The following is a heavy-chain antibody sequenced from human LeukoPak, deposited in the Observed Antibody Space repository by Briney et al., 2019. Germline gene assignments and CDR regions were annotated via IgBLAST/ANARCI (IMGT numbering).Heavy chain of an antibody. CDR3: AKDPPIAAAGSTVVYYFDY. Sequence: PGGSLRLSCAASGFTFSSYAMSWVRQAPGKGLEWVSAVCGSGGSTYYADSVKGRFTISRDNSKNTLYLQMTSLRAEDTAVYYCAKDPPIAAAGSTVVYYFDYWGQGTLVIVSS. D-gene: IGHD6-13*01. CDR2: VCGSGGST. J-gene: IGHJ4*02. CDR1: GFTFSSYA. V-gene: IGHV3-23*01.